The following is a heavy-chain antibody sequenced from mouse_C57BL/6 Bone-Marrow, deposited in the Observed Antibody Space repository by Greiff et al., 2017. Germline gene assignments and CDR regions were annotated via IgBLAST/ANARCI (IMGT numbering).Heavy chain of an antibody. J-gene: IGHJ2*01. CDR3: AREGEEPCYFDY. CDR2: IYPSDSET. Sequence: QVQLQQPGAELVRPGSSVKLSCKASGYTFTSYWMAWVKQRPGQGLEWIGNIYPSDSETHYNQKFKDKATLTVDKSSSTAYMQLSSLTSEDSAVYYCAREGEEPCYFDYWGQGTTLTVSS. V-gene: IGHV1-61*01. CDR1: GYTFTSYW.